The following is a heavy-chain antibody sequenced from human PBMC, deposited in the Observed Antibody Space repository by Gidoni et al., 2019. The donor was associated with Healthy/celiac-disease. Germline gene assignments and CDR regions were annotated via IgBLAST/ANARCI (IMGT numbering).Heavy chain of an antibody. CDR1: GCTFADYA. V-gene: IGHV3-9*01. J-gene: IGHJ6*03. CDR3: AKDSRVDYYYYMDV. Sequence: EVQLVESGGGLVQPGRYRRLSCAAAGCTFADYAMHWVRQAPGKGLEWVSGISWHSGSIGYADSVKGRFTISRDNAKNSLYLQMNSLRAEDTALYYCAKDSRVDYYYYMDVWGKGTTVTVSS. CDR2: ISWHSGSI.